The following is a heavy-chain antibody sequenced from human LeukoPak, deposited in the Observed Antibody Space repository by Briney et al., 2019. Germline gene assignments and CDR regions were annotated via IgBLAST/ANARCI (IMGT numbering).Heavy chain of an antibody. CDR3: ARRTSTMGDY. Sequence: GESLKISCNASGYXFTSYWIGWVRQMPGKGLEWMGIIYPGDSDTTYSPSFQGQVTISADNSISTAYLQWSSLKASDTAMYYCARRTSTMGDYWGQGTLVTVSS. CDR1: GYXFTSYW. D-gene: IGHD5-24*01. V-gene: IGHV5-51*01. CDR2: IYPGDSDT. J-gene: IGHJ4*02.